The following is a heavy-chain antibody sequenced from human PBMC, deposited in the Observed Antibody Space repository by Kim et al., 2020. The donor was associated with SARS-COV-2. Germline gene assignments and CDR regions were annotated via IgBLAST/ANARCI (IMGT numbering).Heavy chain of an antibody. CDR3: ARGPFRRYYYGSGSYSSSYYFDY. CDR1: GGSFSGYY. CDR2: INHSGST. V-gene: IGHV4-34*01. Sequence: SETLSLTCAVYGGSFSGYYWSWIRQPPGKGLEWIGEINHSGSTNYNPSLKSRVTISVDTSKNQFSLKLSSVTAADTAVYYCARGPFRRYYYGSGSYSSSYYFDYWGQGTLVTVSS. J-gene: IGHJ4*02. D-gene: IGHD3-10*01.